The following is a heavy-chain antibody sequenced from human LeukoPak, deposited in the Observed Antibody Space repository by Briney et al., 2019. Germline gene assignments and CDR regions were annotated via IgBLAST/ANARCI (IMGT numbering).Heavy chain of an antibody. Sequence: ASVKASCKASGYTFTSYYMHWVRQAPGQGLEWMGIINPSGGSTSYAQKFQGRVTMTRDMSTSTVYMELSSLRSEDTAVYYCARAPTRVSSAGDAFDIWGQGTMVTVSS. J-gene: IGHJ3*02. CDR3: ARAPTRVSSAGDAFDI. V-gene: IGHV1-46*01. CDR1: GYTFTSYY. D-gene: IGHD6-6*01. CDR2: INPSGGST.